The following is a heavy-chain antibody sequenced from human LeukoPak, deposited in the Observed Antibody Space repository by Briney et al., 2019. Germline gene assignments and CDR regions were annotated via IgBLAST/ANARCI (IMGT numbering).Heavy chain of an antibody. D-gene: IGHD3-22*01. CDR2: IYYSGST. Sequence: SETLSLTCTVSGGSISSSSYYWGWIHQPPGKGLERIGSIYYSGSTYYNPSLKSRVTISVDTSKNQFSLKLSSVTAADTAVYYCARVGYYYDSSGYYFSGASPFFDYWGQGTLVTVSS. J-gene: IGHJ4*02. CDR3: ARVGYYYDSSGYYFSGASPFFDY. V-gene: IGHV4-39*07. CDR1: GGSISSSSYY.